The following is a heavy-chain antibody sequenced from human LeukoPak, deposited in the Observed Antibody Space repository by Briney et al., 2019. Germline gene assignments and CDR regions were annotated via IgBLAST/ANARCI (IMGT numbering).Heavy chain of an antibody. CDR3: ARGPGGYSFYDYVWGSYRFDY. CDR1: GGSFSGYY. J-gene: IGHJ4*02. Sequence: SETLSLTCAVYGGSFSGYYWSWIRQPPGKGLEWVGEINHSGGTNYNPSLKSRVTISVDTSKNQFSHKLSSVTAADTAVYYCARGPGGYSFYDYVWGSYRFDYWGQGTLVTVSS. CDR2: INHSGGT. V-gene: IGHV4-34*01. D-gene: IGHD3-16*02.